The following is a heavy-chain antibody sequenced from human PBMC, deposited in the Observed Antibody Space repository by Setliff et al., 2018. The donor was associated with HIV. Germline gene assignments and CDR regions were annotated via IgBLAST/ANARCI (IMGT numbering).Heavy chain of an antibody. CDR2: IFYSGST. CDR3: ARDNYYDSSGIDY. V-gene: IGHV4-59*01. Sequence: SETLSLTCTVSGGSISSYYWSWIRQPPGKGLEWIGYIFYSGSTNYNPSPKSRVTISVDTSKSQFSLKLSSVTAADTAVYYCARDNYYDSSGIDYWGQGTLVTVSS. J-gene: IGHJ4*02. CDR1: GGSISSYY. D-gene: IGHD3-22*01.